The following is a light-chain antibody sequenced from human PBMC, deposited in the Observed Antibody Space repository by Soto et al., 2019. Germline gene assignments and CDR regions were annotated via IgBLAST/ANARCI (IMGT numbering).Light chain of an antibody. V-gene: IGLV1-47*01. CDR3: AAWDDSPSGWL. Sequence: QPVLTQPPSASGTPGQRVTISCSGSSSNIGSDYVYWYQQLPGTAPKLLMYRNDQRPSGVPDRFSGSKSGTSASLAISGLRSEDEADYYCAAWDDSPSGWLFGGGTKLTVL. J-gene: IGLJ3*02. CDR2: RND. CDR1: SSNIGSDY.